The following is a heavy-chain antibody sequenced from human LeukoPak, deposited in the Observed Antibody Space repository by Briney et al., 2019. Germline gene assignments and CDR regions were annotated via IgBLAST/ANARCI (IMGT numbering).Heavy chain of an antibody. CDR2: ISYDGSNK. CDR3: VKGITSNDAFDI. Sequence: PGGSLRLSCAASGFIFSDYGMHWVRQAPGKGLEWVAVISYDGSNKYYADSVKGLFTISRDNSKNTMFLQMNSLGVEDTAVYYCVKGITSNDAFDIWGQGTMVIVS. J-gene: IGHJ3*02. D-gene: IGHD3-10*01. CDR1: GFIFSDYG. V-gene: IGHV3-30*18.